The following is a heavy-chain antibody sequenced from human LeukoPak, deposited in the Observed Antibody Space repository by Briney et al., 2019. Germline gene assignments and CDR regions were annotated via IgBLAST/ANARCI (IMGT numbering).Heavy chain of an antibody. D-gene: IGHD4-17*01. CDR1: GSAFSNYW. Sequence: PGGSLRLSCAASGSAFSNYWMSWVRQTPGKGLEWVASINLDGSEKYYVGSVKGRFTMSRDNAENSLYLQMNNLRAEDTAVYYCARASRGETTFLWGQGTLVTVSS. J-gene: IGHJ4*02. CDR3: ARASRGETTFL. V-gene: IGHV3-7*01. CDR2: INLDGSEK.